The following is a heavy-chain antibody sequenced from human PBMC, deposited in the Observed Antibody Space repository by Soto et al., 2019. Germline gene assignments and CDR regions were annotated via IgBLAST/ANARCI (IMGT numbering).Heavy chain of an antibody. CDR2: IYSGGST. D-gene: IGHD3-9*01. CDR1: GFTVSSNY. CDR3: AREDDILTGYSP. Sequence: EVQLVETGGGLIQPGGSLRLSCAASGFTVSSNYMSWVRQAPGKGLEWVSVIYSGGSTYYADSVKGRFTISRDNSKNTLYLQMNSLRAEDTAVYYCAREDDILTGYSPWGQGTLVTVSS. J-gene: IGHJ5*02. V-gene: IGHV3-53*02.